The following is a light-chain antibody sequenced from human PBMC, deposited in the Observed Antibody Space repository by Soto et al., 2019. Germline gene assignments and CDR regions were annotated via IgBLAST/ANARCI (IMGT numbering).Light chain of an antibody. CDR3: QQANSFPWT. CDR2: ATS. V-gene: IGKV1-12*01. CDR1: QGLSPW. Sequence: DIQMTQSPSSVSASIGDRITITCRASQGLSPWLAWYQQKPGRAPTLLIYATSNLQPGVPSRFSGRGSGPDVSLTISSLQPEDVATYYCQQANSFPWTFGHGTKVEI. J-gene: IGKJ1*01.